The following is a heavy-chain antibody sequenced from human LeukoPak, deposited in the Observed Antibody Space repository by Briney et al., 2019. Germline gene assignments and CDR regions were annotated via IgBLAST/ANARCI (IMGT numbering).Heavy chain of an antibody. Sequence: VASVKVSCKTSGYTFTSYGISWVRQAPGQGLEWMGWINPNNGNTDYAQRLQGGLTVTKDTSTSTAYMELRSLRSDDTALYYCARDVGQYCSGGSCYPLDYWGQGTLVTVSS. J-gene: IGHJ4*02. V-gene: IGHV1-18*04. D-gene: IGHD2-15*01. CDR2: INPNNGNT. CDR3: ARDVGQYCSGGSCYPLDY. CDR1: GYTFTSYG.